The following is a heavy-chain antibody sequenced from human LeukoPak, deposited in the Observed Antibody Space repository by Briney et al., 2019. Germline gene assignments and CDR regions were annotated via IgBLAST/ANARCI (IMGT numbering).Heavy chain of an antibody. J-gene: IGHJ6*02. CDR1: GGTFSSYA. CDR3: ARYTPVTMVRGVLHRGGDYGMDV. D-gene: IGHD3-10*01. CDR2: IIPILGIA. Sequence: SVKVSCKASGGTFSSYAISWVRQAPGQGLEWMGRIIPILGIANYAQKFQGRVTITADKSTSTAYMELSSLRSEDTAVYYCARYTPVTMVRGVLHRGGDYGMDVWGQGTTVAVSS. V-gene: IGHV1-69*04.